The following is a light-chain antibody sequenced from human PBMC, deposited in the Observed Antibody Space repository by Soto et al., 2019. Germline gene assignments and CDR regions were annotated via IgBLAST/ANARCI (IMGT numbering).Light chain of an antibody. CDR1: SRDVGGYNY. V-gene: IGLV2-14*01. CDR2: DVS. CDR3: SSYTSSSVYV. Sequence: QSVLTQPAAVSGSPEQSITISCTGTSRDVGGYNYVSWYQQLPGKAPKLMIYDVSDRPSGVSNRFSGSKSGNTASLTISGLQAEDEADYYCSSYTSSSVYVFGTGTKVTVL. J-gene: IGLJ1*01.